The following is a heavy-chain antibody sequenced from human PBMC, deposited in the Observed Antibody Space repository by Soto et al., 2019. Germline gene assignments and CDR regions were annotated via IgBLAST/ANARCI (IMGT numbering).Heavy chain of an antibody. CDR1: GVYIISHY. D-gene: IGHD3-3*01. CDR3: ARGPNYDQWSPVDY. V-gene: IGHV4-59*11. Sequence: PSETLSLTCSVSGVYIISHYWGWIRQPPRKRLEWIGYIYNSGSTSYNPALKRRLTISVDTSKNQFSLKLSSVTAADTAVYYCARGPNYDQWSPVDYWGQGTLVTVSS. J-gene: IGHJ4*02. CDR2: IYNSGST.